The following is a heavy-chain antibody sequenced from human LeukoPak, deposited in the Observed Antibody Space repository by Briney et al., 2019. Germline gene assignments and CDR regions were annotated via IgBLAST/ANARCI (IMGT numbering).Heavy chain of an antibody. V-gene: IGHV3-23*01. CDR3: AKDGPLYSINWYGGFDM. J-gene: IGHJ3*02. Sequence: GGSLRLSCAASGFTFSNYAMSWVRQAAGKWLEWVSAISVSGVDTYYAGSVKGRFTISRDNSKNTLYLQMNSLRGEDTAIYYCAKDGPLYSINWYGGFDMWGQGTMVTVSS. CDR2: ISVSGVDT. CDR1: GFTFSNYA. D-gene: IGHD6-13*01.